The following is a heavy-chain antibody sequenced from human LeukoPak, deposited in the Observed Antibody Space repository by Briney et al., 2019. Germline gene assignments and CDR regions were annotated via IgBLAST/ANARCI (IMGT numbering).Heavy chain of an antibody. V-gene: IGHV3-23*01. CDR3: AKVRFRELLTKPTYYFDY. CDR2: IGGSGGST. J-gene: IGHJ4*02. D-gene: IGHD3-10*01. Sequence: PGGSLRLFCAAAGFTVSSYAMSWVRQAPGKGLEWVSAIGGSGGSTYYADSVKGRFTISRASSTNTLYLQMTSLRAEDTAVYYCAKVRFRELLTKPTYYFDYWGPGTLVTVSS. CDR1: GFTVSSYA.